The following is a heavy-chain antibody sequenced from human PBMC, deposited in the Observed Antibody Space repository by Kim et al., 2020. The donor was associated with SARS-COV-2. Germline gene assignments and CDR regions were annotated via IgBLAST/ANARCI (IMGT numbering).Heavy chain of an antibody. J-gene: IGHJ5*02. CDR2: IIPIFGTA. D-gene: IGHD3-22*01. Sequence: SVKVSCKASGGTFSSYAISWVRQAPGQGLEWMGGIIPIFGTANYAQKFQGRVTITADESTSTAYMELSSLRSEDTAVYYCARESGEVYYDSSGYVNWFDPWGQGTLVTVSS. CDR3: ARESGEVYYDSSGYVNWFDP. CDR1: GGTFSSYA. V-gene: IGHV1-69*13.